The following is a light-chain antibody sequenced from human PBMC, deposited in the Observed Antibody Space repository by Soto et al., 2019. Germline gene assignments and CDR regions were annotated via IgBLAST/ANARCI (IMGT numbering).Light chain of an antibody. CDR3: QQYGSSPLT. J-gene: IGKJ1*01. CDR1: QSVSSSY. V-gene: IGKV3-20*01. Sequence: EIVLTQSPGTLSLSPGERATLSCRASQSVSSSYLAWYQQKPGQAPRLLIYGASSRATGIPDRFSGSGSGTDFTLTISRLETEDCAVYYCQQYGSSPLTFGQGTKVEIK. CDR2: GAS.